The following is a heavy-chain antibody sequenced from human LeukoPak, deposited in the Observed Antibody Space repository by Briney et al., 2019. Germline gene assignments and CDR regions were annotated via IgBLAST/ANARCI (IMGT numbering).Heavy chain of an antibody. CDR3: ARDHPIAAAGTGEFDY. V-gene: IGHV1-46*01. CDR1: GYTFTSYY. J-gene: IGHJ4*02. CDR2: INPSGGST. Sequence: ASVKVSCKASGYTFTSYYMHWVRQAPGQGLEWMGIINPSGGSTSYAQKLQGRVTMTRDMSTSTVYMELSSLRSEDTAVYYCARDHPIAAAGTGEFDYWGQGTLVTVSS. D-gene: IGHD6-13*01.